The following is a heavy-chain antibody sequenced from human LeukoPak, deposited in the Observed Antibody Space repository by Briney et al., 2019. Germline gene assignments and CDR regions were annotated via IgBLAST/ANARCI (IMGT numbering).Heavy chain of an antibody. J-gene: IGHJ4*02. CDR3: AKDREGGATNIYYFDY. CDR2: ISGSGGST. CDR1: GFTFSSYA. V-gene: IGHV3-23*01. D-gene: IGHD1-26*01. Sequence: SGGSLRLSCAASGFTFSSYAMSWVRQAPGKGLEWVSAISGSGGSTYYADSVKGRFTISRDNSKNTLYLQMNRLRAEDTAVYYCAKDREGGATNIYYFDYWGQGTLVTVSS.